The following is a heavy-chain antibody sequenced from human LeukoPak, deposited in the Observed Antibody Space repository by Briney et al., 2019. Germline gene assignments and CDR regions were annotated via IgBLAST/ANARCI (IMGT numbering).Heavy chain of an antibody. CDR1: GGSFSGYY. CDR3: ARGPGITRSSGYSPLYYYGMDV. D-gene: IGHD3-22*01. CDR2: INHSGSI. J-gene: IGHJ6*02. V-gene: IGHV4-34*01. Sequence: SETLSLTCAVYGGSFSGYYWSWIRQPPGKGLEWIGEINHSGSINYNPSLKSRVTISVDTSKNQFSLKLSSVTAADTAVYYCARGPGITRSSGYSPLYYYGMDVWGQGTTVTVSS.